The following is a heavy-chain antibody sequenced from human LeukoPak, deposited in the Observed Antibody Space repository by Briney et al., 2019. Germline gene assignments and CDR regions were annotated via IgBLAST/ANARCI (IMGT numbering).Heavy chain of an antibody. V-gene: IGHV3-23*01. CDR1: GFTFSNYA. CDR3: AKDQSSGWYYAFDI. D-gene: IGHD6-19*01. CDR2: ISGSGGST. J-gene: IGHJ3*02. Sequence: GGSLRLSCAASGFTFSNYAMNWVRQAPGKGLEWVSAISGSGGSTYYADSVKGRFTISRDNSKNTLYLQMNSLRAEDTAVYYCAKDQSSGWYYAFDIWGQGTMVTVSS.